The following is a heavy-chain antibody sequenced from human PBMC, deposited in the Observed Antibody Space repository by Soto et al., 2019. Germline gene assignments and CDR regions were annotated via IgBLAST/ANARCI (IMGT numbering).Heavy chain of an antibody. J-gene: IGHJ4*02. CDR1: GGSISSSDHY. CDR2: IYYSGNT. Sequence: KPSETLSLTCTVSGGSISSSDHYWSWIRQTPGKGLEWIGYIYYSGNTYYNPALNSRVAISIDTPKNQFSLKLTSVTASDTAVYYCARGAFLSPVGNWGQGTLVTVSS. D-gene: IGHD1-26*01. V-gene: IGHV4-30-4*08. CDR3: ARGAFLSPVGN.